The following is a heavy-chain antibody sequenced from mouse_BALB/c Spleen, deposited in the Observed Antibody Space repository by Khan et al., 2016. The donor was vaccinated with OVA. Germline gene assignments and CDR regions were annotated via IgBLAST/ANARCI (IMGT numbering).Heavy chain of an antibody. V-gene: IGHV1-4*01. CDR2: INPSSGYN. CDR1: GYIFTNYM. Sequence: QVQLQQSGAELARPGASVKMSCKASGYIFTNYMMHWVKQRPGQGLEWIGDINPSSGYNNYNQKFKDKATLTADKSSSTAYMQLSRLTSEDSATYYCARVGYGSFGYWCQWTLVTVSA. D-gene: IGHD1-1*01. J-gene: IGHJ3*01. CDR3: ARVGYGSFGY.